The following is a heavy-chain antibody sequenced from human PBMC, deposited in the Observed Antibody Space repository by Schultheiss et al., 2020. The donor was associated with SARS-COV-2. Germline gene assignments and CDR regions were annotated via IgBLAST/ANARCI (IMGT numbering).Heavy chain of an antibody. CDR2: INAGNGNT. V-gene: IGHV1-69*13. J-gene: IGHJ6*02. CDR1: GGTFSSYA. CDR3: ARDGRSGDYYYYGMDV. Sequence: SVKVSCKASGGTFSSYAISWVRQAPGQGLEWMGWINAGNGNTKYSQKFQGRVTITADESTSTAYMELSSLRSEDTAVYYCARDGRSGDYYYYGMDVWGQGTTVTVSS.